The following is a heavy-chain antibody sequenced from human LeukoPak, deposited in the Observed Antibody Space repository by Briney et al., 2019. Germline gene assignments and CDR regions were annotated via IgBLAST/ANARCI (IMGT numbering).Heavy chain of an antibody. V-gene: IGHV3-74*01. CDR3: ARGGLVAADYYYMDV. D-gene: IGHD2-15*01. CDR1: GFTFTNFW. CDR2: IQTDGST. Sequence: GGSLRLSCAASGFTFTNFWMNWVRQTPGKGPMWVSRIQTDGSTRYAESVKGRFTISRDNAKNTVYLQMNTLSAEDTAIYYCARGGLVAADYYYMDVWGKGTTVTVSS. J-gene: IGHJ6*03.